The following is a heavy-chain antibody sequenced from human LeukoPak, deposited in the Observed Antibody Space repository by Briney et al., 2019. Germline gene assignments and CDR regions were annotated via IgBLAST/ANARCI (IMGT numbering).Heavy chain of an antibody. CDR3: ARQPTSVTTFAFDI. D-gene: IGHD4-11*01. Sequence: SETLSLTCSVSGGSISSNYWSWLRQPPGKGLEWIGYIFHTGGTTYNPSLKCRVTISQDTSKNQFSLYLRSVTAADTAVYYCARQPTSVTTFAFDIWGQGTVVTVSS. J-gene: IGHJ3*02. V-gene: IGHV4-59*08. CDR1: GGSISSNY. CDR2: IFHTGGT.